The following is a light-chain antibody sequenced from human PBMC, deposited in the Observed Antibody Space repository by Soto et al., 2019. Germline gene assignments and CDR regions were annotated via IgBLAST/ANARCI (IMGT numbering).Light chain of an antibody. CDR2: YAS. CDR3: QQPEV. Sequence: EIAVTQSPATLSLSPGMRATLSCRASQHISTNLAWYQQKPGQAPRLLIYYASTRATGIPDRFSGSGSGTDFTLTISSLEPEDFAVYYCQQPEVFGQGTRLEIK. J-gene: IGKJ5*01. CDR1: QHISTN. V-gene: IGKV3-15*01.